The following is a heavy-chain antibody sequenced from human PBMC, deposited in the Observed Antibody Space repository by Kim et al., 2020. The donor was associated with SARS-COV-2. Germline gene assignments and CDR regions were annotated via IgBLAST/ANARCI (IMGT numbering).Heavy chain of an antibody. CDR2: IYHSGST. J-gene: IGHJ6*02. CDR3: ARMTAVAVRYYYYGMDV. CDR1: GGSISSSNW. Sequence: SETLSLTCAVSGGSISSSNWWSWVRQPPGKGLEWIGQIYHSGSTNYNPSLKSRVTISVDKSKNQFSLKLSSVTAADTAVYYCARMTAVAVRYYYYGMDVWGQGTTVTVSS. V-gene: IGHV4-4*02. D-gene: IGHD6-19*01.